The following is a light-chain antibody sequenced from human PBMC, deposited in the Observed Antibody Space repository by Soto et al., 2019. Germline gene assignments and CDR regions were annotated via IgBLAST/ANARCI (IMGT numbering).Light chain of an antibody. Sequence: QSVLAQPASVSGSPGQSITISCTGTNSDVGGYYYVSWYQQHPDKAPKFMIYEVTNRPSGVSHRFSGSRSGNTASLTISGLQAEDEADYYCSSYTTTSTYVFGTGTKVTVL. CDR3: SSYTTTSTYV. CDR1: NSDVGGYYY. V-gene: IGLV2-14*01. CDR2: EVT. J-gene: IGLJ1*01.